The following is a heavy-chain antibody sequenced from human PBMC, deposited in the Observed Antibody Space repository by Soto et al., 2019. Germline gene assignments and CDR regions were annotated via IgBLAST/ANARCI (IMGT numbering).Heavy chain of an antibody. CDR3: ARVGSLGLWFGEFDY. Sequence: ASVKVSCKASGYTFTSYAMHWVRQAPGQRLEWMGWINAGNGNTKYSQKFQGRVTITRDTSASTAYMELSSLRSEDTAVYYCARVGSLGLWFGEFDYWGQGTLVTVSS. J-gene: IGHJ4*02. D-gene: IGHD3-10*01. CDR2: INAGNGNT. CDR1: GYTFTSYA. V-gene: IGHV1-3*01.